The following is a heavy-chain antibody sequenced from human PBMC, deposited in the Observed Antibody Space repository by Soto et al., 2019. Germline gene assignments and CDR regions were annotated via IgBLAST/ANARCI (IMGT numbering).Heavy chain of an antibody. V-gene: IGHV3-23*01. CDR3: AKDTSSSPYYMDV. CDR1: GFTFSNFA. D-gene: IGHD2-2*01. J-gene: IGHJ6*03. CDR2: ITGSTGTT. Sequence: EVQVLESGGGSVQPGGSLRLSCAASGFTFSNFAMSWVRHAPGKGLEWVSEITGSTGTTYYADSVKGRFMISRDNSKNTLHLQMNSLRAEDTAVYYCAKDTSSSPYYMDVWGKGTTVIVSS.